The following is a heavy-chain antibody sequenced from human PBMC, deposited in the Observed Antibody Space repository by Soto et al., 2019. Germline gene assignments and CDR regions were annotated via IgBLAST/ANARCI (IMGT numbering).Heavy chain of an antibody. CDR2: INPSGGST. D-gene: IGHD6-6*01. CDR1: GYTFTSYY. Sequence: ASVKVSCKASGYTFTSYYMHWVRQAPGQGLEWMGIINPSGGSTSYAQEFQDRVTMTRDTSTSTVYMELSSLRSEDTAVYYCARNTDSSSWAYYYYGMDVWGQGTTVTVSS. CDR3: ARNTDSSSWAYYYYGMDV. J-gene: IGHJ6*02. V-gene: IGHV1-46*01.